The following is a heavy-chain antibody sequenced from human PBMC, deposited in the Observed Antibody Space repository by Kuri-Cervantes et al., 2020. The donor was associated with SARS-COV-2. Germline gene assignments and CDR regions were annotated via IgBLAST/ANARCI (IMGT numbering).Heavy chain of an antibody. CDR3: AKDGDPDY. Sequence: GGSLRLSCAAPGFTSSSYAMSWVRQAPGKGLEWVSVIYSGGSSTYYADSVKGRFTISRDNSKNTLYLQMNSLRAEDTAVYYCAKDGDPDYWGQGTLVTVSS. CDR1: GFTSSSYA. D-gene: IGHD2-21*01. J-gene: IGHJ4*02. CDR2: IYSGGSST. V-gene: IGHV3-23*03.